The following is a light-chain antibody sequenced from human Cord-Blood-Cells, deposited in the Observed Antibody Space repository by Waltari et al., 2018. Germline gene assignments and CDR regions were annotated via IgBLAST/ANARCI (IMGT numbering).Light chain of an antibody. J-gene: IGLJ1*01. Sequence: QSALPQPASVAGSPGPPTTIPCTGTTSDVGGYNYASWYQQHPGKAPKLMIYDVSNRPSGVSNRFSGSKSGNTASLTISGLQAEDEADYYCSSYTSSSTYVFGTGTKVTVL. V-gene: IGLV2-14*01. CDR3: SSYTSSSTYV. CDR1: TSDVGGYNY. CDR2: DVS.